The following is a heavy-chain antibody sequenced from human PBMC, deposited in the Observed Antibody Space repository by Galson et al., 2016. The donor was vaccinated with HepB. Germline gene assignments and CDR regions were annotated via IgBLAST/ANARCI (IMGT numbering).Heavy chain of an antibody. Sequence: KVSCKASGYTFTNYAMHWVRQAPGQRLEWMGWINAGHGNTKYSQKFHGRVTITRDTSASTAYMEMSSLRSEETAVYLFSRGGTAGSCTTDVLATGPRVNGRVTITRKTSAGAACMKMSSLGSEATAVDCCARGGTSVIFTPDVWGQGTTVTVPS. CDR3: SRGGTAGSCTTDVLATGPRVNGRVTITRKTSAGAACMKMSSLGSEATAVDCCARGGTSVIFTPDV. V-gene: IGHV1-3*01. CDR2: INAGHGNT. D-gene: IGHD3-10*01. CDR1: GYTFTNYA. J-gene: IGHJ6*02.